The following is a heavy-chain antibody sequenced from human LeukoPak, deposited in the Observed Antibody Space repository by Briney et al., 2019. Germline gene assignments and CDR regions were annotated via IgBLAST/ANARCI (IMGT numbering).Heavy chain of an antibody. D-gene: IGHD4-23*01. J-gene: IGHJ6*03. CDR2: IIPIFGTA. CDR3: ARAPTPTVVGYYYHYYYMDV. Sequence: SVKVSCKASGGTFSSYAISWVRQAPGQGLEWMGGIIPIFGTANYAQKFQGRVTITADESTSTAYMELSSLRSEDTAVYYCARAPTPTVVGYYYHYYYMDVWGKGTTVTVSS. CDR1: GGTFSSYA. V-gene: IGHV1-69*13.